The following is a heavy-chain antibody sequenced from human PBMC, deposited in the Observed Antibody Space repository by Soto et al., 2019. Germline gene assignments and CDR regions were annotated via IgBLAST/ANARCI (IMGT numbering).Heavy chain of an antibody. CDR1: GFTFDDYA. J-gene: IGHJ4*02. V-gene: IGHV3-9*01. CDR2: ISWNSDSI. CDR3: AKDTYYYDRSGYYTFDY. D-gene: IGHD3-22*01. Sequence: PGGSLRLSCAASGFTFDDYAMHWVRQAPGKGLEWVSGISWNSDSIGYADSVKGRFTISRDNAKKSLYLQMDSLRVEDTAVYYCAKDTYYYDRSGYYTFDYWGQGTLVTVSS.